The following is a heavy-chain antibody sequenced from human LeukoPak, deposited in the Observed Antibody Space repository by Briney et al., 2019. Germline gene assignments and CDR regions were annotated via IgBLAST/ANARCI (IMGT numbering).Heavy chain of an antibody. CDR1: RFTFDSYS. J-gene: IGHJ4*02. Sequence: GGFLRLSCAASRFTFDSYSMTWVRQAPGKGLEWVSAISGSGGVTYYADSVKGRFTISRDNSKNTLYLQMNSLRAEDTAVYYCAKEAVTDFDYWGQGTLVTVSS. CDR3: AKEAVTDFDY. CDR2: ISGSGGVT. V-gene: IGHV3-23*01. D-gene: IGHD4-17*01.